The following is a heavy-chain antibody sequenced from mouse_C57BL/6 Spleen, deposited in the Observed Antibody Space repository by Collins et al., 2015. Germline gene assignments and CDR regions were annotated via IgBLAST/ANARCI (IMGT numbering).Heavy chain of an antibody. CDR1: GYTFTSYW. CDR2: INPGSGGT. Sequence: QVQLQQPGTELVKPGASVKLSCKASGYTFTSYWMHWVKQRPGQGLEWIGVINPGSGGTNYNEKFKGKATLTADKSSSTAYMQLSSLTSEDSAVYFCARRNDYYGSSYGYFDVWGTGTTVTVSS. J-gene: IGHJ1*03. V-gene: IGHV1-53*01. CDR3: ARRNDYYGSSYGYFDV. D-gene: IGHD1-1*01.